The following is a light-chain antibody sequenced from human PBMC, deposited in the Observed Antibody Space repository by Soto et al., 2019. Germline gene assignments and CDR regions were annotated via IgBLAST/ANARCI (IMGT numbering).Light chain of an antibody. V-gene: IGKV3-20*01. CDR2: GAS. CDR1: QSVNNNY. J-gene: IGKJ3*01. Sequence: EIVLTQSPGTLSLSPGERATLSCRASQSVNNNYLAWYQQKPGQTPRLLIYGASSRAAGIPDRFSGSGSGTDSTLTISRLEPEDFAVYCCQQYGSSPLTFGPGTKVDIK. CDR3: QQYGSSPLT.